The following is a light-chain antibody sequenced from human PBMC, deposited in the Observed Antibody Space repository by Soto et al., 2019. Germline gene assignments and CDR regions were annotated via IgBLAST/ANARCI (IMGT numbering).Light chain of an antibody. V-gene: IGKV3-20*01. CDR2: AAS. CDR1: RFVSYYY. CDR3: QHYADSPPVFT. J-gene: IGKJ3*01. Sequence: DIVLTQSPGTLSLSPGDRATLSCRTSRFVSYYYVAWYQQRPGQAPRLLIYAASSRATDIPDRFSGSGSGTDFTLTISRLEPEDFAVYYCQHYADSPPVFTFGPGTKVEI.